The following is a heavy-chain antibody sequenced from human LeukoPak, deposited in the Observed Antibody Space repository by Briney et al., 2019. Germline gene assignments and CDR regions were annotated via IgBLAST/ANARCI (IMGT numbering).Heavy chain of an antibody. CDR3: ARAPDYGDPRRDLDY. D-gene: IGHD4-17*01. CDR1: GGSISSSSYY. J-gene: IGHJ4*02. Sequence: KPSETLSLTCTVSGGSISSSSYYWGWIRQPPGKGLEWIGSIYYSGSTYYNPSLKSRVTISVDTSKNQFSLKLSSVTAADTAVYYCARAPDYGDPRRDLDYWGQGTLVTVSS. V-gene: IGHV4-39*07. CDR2: IYYSGST.